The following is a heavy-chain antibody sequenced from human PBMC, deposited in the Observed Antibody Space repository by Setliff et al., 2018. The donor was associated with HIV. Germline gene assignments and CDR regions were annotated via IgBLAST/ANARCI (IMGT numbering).Heavy chain of an antibody. V-gene: IGHV1-18*04. Sequence: ASVKVSCKGSGYTFPNYGFSWVRQAPGQGLEWMGWISTYNDNTNYAQKFQDRVTFTTDISTSTVYVELRSLKSDDTAVYYCARARSGYEADFDYWGQGTLVTVSS. CDR1: GYTFPNYG. D-gene: IGHD5-12*01. CDR3: ARARSGYEADFDY. CDR2: ISTYNDNT. J-gene: IGHJ4*02.